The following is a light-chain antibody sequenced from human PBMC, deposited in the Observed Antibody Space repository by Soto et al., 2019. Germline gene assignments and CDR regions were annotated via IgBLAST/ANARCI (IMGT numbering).Light chain of an antibody. CDR1: QSIDSY. Sequence: DIRMTQSPSSLSASVGDRVTITCRASQSIDSYLNWYQQKPGKAPKLLIYAASSLQSGVPSRFSGSGSETDFTLTISSLQAGDFASYYCQQSYRTPPTFGQGTKLEIK. J-gene: IGKJ2*01. V-gene: IGKV1-39*01. CDR3: QQSYRTPPT. CDR2: AAS.